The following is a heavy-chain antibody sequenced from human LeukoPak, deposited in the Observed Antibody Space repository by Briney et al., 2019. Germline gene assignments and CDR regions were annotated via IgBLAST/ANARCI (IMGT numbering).Heavy chain of an antibody. V-gene: IGHV4-30-4*07. CDR1: GGSITIGAYS. D-gene: IGHD3-9*01. CDR3: AGVTGYMIEDYFDY. J-gene: IGHJ4*02. Sequence: SQTLSLTCAVSGGSITIGAYSWSWIRQPPGKGLEWIGYVYYSGSTYYNPSFKSRVTISVDTSKNQFSLKLNSVTAADTAVYYCAGVTGYMIEDYFDYWGQGTLVTVSS. CDR2: VYYSGST.